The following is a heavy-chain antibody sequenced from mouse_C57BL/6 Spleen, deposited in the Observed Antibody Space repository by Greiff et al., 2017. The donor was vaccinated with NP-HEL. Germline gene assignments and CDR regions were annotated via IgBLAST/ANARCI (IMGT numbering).Heavy chain of an antibody. Sequence: VMLVESGPGLVQPSQSLSITCTVSGFSLTSYGVHWVRQSPGKGLEWLGVIWRGGSTDYNAAFMSRLSITKDNSKSQVFFKMNSLQADDTAIYYCAKNDYGSSYFDYWGQGTTLTVSS. V-gene: IGHV2-5*01. J-gene: IGHJ2*01. D-gene: IGHD1-1*01. CDR3: AKNDYGSSYFDY. CDR1: GFSLTSYG. CDR2: IWRGGST.